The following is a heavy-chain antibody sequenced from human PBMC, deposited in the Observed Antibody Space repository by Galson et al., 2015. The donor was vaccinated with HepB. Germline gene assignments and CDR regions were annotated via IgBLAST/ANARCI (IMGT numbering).Heavy chain of an antibody. D-gene: IGHD3-22*01. CDR2: IYYSGST. Sequence: ETLSLTCTVSGGSISGYYWSWIRQPPGKGLEWIGYIYYSGSTSYNPSLKSRVTISLDTSNNQFSLKLTSVTAADTAVYHCARSYDSHGYYFYGMDVWGQGTTVTVSS. CDR1: GGSISGYY. J-gene: IGHJ6*02. V-gene: IGHV4-59*08. CDR3: ARSYDSHGYYFYGMDV.